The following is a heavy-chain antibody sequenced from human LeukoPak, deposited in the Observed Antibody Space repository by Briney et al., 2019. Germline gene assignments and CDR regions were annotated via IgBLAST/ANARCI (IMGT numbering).Heavy chain of an antibody. CDR2: INTNTGNP. V-gene: IGHV7-4-1*02. D-gene: IGHD3-22*01. CDR3: ARVPTGLWYDSSGVIDY. Sequence: ASVKVSCKASGYTFTSYAMNWVRQAPGQGLEWMGWINTNTGNPTYAQGFTGRFVFSLDTSVSTAYLQISSLKAEDTAVYYCARVPTGLWYDSSGVIDYWGQGTLVTVSS. J-gene: IGHJ4*02. CDR1: GYTFTSYA.